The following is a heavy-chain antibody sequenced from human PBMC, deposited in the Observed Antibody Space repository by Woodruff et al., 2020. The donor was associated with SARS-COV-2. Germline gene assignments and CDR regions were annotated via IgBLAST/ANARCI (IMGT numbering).Heavy chain of an antibody. CDR2: ISGYSGNT. J-gene: IGHJ4*02. V-gene: IGHV1-18*01. Sequence: GISWVRQAPGQGPEWMGWISGYSGNTNYAQNLLGRVTLTTDTSTNTAYMELRSLTSDDTGVYYCARDRSGAHLRLPFDYWGQGT. CDR3: ARDRSGAHLRLPFDY. CDR1: G. D-gene: IGHD6-25*01.